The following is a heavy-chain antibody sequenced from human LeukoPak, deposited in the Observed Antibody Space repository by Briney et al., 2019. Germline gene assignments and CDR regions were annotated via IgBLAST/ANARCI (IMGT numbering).Heavy chain of an antibody. CDR3: ASFPYDFWSGYYPD. Sequence: ASVKVSCKASGYTFTGYYMHWVRQAPGQGLEWMGWINPNSGGINYAQKFQGRVTMTRDTSISTAYMELSRLRSDDTAVYYCASFPYDFWSGYYPDWGQGTLVTVSS. CDR1: GYTFTGYY. D-gene: IGHD3-3*01. J-gene: IGHJ4*02. CDR2: INPNSGGI. V-gene: IGHV1-2*02.